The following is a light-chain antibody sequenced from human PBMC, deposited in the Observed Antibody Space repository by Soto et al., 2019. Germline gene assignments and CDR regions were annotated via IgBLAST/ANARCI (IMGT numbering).Light chain of an antibody. CDR3: CSSAVTFYV. V-gene: IGLV2-11*01. CDR2: DVS. CDR1: SIDVGGYNY. J-gene: IGLJ1*01. Sequence: QSALTQPRSVSGSPGQSVTISCTGPSIDVGGYNYVSWYQQHPGKAPKLMIYDVSERPSGVPDRFSGSKSGNTASLTISGLQAEDEADYYCCSSAVTFYVFGTGTKVTVL.